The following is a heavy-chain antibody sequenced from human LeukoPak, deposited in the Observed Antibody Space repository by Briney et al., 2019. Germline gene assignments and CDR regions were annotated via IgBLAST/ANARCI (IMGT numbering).Heavy chain of an antibody. V-gene: IGHV3-21*01. CDR1: GFTFSSYS. D-gene: IGHD6-13*01. CDR2: ISSSSSYI. J-gene: IGHJ4*02. Sequence: GGSLRLSCAASGFTFSSYSMNWVRQAPGKGLEWVSSISSSSSYIYYADSVKGRFTISRDNSKNTLYLQMNSLRAEDTAVYYCARDSIGYSSSWYKPPNYFDYWGQGTLVTVSS. CDR3: ARDSIGYSSSWYKPPNYFDY.